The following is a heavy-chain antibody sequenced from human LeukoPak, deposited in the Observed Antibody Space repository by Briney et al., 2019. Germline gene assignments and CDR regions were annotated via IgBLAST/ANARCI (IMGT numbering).Heavy chain of an antibody. J-gene: IGHJ4*02. Sequence: GSSVKVSCKASGYTFTSYAMNWVRQAPGQGLEWVGFINTNTWNQPYAHGFTGRFVFSLHTSINTAYLQISSLKAEDTAVYYCAKGRSKWEPVDYWGEGTLVTVSS. D-gene: IGHD1-26*01. CDR1: GYTFTSYA. CDR3: AKGRSKWEPVDY. CDR2: INTNTWNQ. V-gene: IGHV7-4-1*02.